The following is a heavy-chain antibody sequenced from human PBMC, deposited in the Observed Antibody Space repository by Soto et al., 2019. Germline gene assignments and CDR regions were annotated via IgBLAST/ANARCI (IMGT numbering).Heavy chain of an antibody. CDR2: IIPIFGTA. D-gene: IGHD2-2*01. V-gene: IGHV1-69*13. CDR1: GGTFSSYA. J-gene: IGHJ6*02. Sequence: SVKVSCKASGGTFSSYAISWVRQAPGQGLEWMGGIIPIFGTANYAQKFQGRVTITADESTSTAYMELSSLRSEDTAVYYCARGPYCISTSCYDGMDVWGQGTTVTVSS. CDR3: ARGPYCISTSCYDGMDV.